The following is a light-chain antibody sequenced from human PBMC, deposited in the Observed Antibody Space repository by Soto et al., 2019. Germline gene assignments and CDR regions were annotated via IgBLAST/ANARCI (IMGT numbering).Light chain of an antibody. J-gene: IGKJ4*01. CDR3: LQDDNYPLT. V-gene: IGKV1-6*01. CDR2: GAS. CDR1: QGIRND. Sequence: AVQMTQSPSSLSASVGDRVIITCRASQGIRNDLSRYQQKPGKAPKLLIYGASRLQSGVPSRFSGSGSGTDFTLTISSLQPEDFATYYCLQDDNYPLTFXGGTKV.